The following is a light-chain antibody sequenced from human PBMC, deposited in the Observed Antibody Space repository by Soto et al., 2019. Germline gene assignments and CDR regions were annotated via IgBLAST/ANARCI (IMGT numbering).Light chain of an antibody. CDR3: QQYYSYPRT. CDR2: AAS. V-gene: IGKV1-5*01. Sequence: DIPMTQSPSTVSASVGDAVTITCRASQSISTWLAWYQQKPGKAPKLMIYAASTLQSGVPSRFSGSGSGTDFTLTISCLQSEDFATYYCQQYYSYPRTLGQGTKVDIK. J-gene: IGKJ1*01. CDR1: QSISTW.